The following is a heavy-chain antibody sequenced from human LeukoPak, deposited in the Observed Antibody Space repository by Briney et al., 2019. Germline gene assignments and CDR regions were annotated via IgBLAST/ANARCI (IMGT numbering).Heavy chain of an antibody. CDR3: ARHGDLTAYYGIYYFEF. D-gene: IGHD3-9*01. Sequence: PGGSLRLSSAASGFTVSSNYMSWVRQAPGKGLEWVSVIYSGGSAYYADSVKGRFTISRDNSKNTLYLQMNSLRAEDTAVYYCARHGDLTAYYGIYYFEFWGQGTLVTVSS. CDR2: IYSGGSA. J-gene: IGHJ4*02. V-gene: IGHV3-66*02. CDR1: GFTVSSNY.